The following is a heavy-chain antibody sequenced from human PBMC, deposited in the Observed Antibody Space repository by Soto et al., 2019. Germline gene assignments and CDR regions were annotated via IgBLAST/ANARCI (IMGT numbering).Heavy chain of an antibody. Sequence: QVQLVESGGGVVQPGRSLRLSCAASGFTFSSYGMHWVRQAPGKGLEWVAVISYDGSNKYYADSVKGRFTISRDNSKNTLHLQMNRLRAEDTAVYYCAKQALEILWFGELAGEYYFAYWGQGTLVTVSS. J-gene: IGHJ4*02. CDR3: AKQALEILWFGELAGEYYFAY. CDR2: ISYDGSNK. CDR1: GFTFSSYG. D-gene: IGHD3-10*01. V-gene: IGHV3-30*18.